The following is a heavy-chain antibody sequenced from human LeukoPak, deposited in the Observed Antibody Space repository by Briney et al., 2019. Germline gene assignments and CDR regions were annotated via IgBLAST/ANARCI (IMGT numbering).Heavy chain of an antibody. CDR3: AKDGNLYSSGWSGDYFDY. J-gene: IGHJ4*02. Sequence: GGSLRLSCAASGFTFDDYAMHWVRQAPGKGLEWVSGISWNSGSIGYADSVKGRFTISRDNAKNSLYPQMNSLRAEDTALYYCAKDGNLYSSGWSGDYFDYWGQGTLVTVSS. V-gene: IGHV3-9*01. CDR1: GFTFDDYA. D-gene: IGHD6-19*01. CDR2: ISWNSGSI.